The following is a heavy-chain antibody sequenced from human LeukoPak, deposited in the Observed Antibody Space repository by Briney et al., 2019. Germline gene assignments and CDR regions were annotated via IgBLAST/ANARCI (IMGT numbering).Heavy chain of an antibody. CDR3: VSQNGNYDSSGYYSPDAFDI. Sequence: GASLKISCKGSGYSFTSYWIGWVRQMPGKGLEWMGIIYPGDSDTRYSPSFQGQVTISADKSISTAYLQWSSLKASDTAMYYCVSQNGNYDSSGYYSPDAFDIWGQGTMVTVSS. CDR1: GYSFTSYW. J-gene: IGHJ3*02. D-gene: IGHD3-22*01. V-gene: IGHV5-51*01. CDR2: IYPGDSDT.